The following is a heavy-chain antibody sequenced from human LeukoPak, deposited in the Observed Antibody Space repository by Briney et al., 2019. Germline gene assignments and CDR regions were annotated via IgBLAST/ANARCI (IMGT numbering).Heavy chain of an antibody. CDR1: GFTFSSYE. J-gene: IGHJ4*02. CDR2: ISTSSGTI. Sequence: GGSLRLSCAASGFTFSSYEMNWVRQAPGKGLEWVSYISTSSGTIYYADSVKGRFTISRDNAKNSLYLQMNSLRAEDTAVYYCARDIRYCSSTSCPDYWGQGTLVTVSS. V-gene: IGHV3-48*03. D-gene: IGHD2-2*01. CDR3: ARDIRYCSSTSCPDY.